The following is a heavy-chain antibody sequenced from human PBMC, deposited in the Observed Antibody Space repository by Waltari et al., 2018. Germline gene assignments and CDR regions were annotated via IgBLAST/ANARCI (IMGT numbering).Heavy chain of an antibody. CDR2: ISVYNGYT. V-gene: IGHV1-18*01. CDR3: ARGHGYYHYLDV. J-gene: IGHJ6*03. Sequence: QGQLVQSGAEVKNPGASVKVSCKASGYPFTTYGISWVRQAPGQGLEWLGWISVYNGYTQYAQKVQGRVTLTTDTSTDTAYLELRSLRSDDTAMYYCARGHGYYHYLDVWGAGTTVTVSS. CDR1: GYPFTTYG.